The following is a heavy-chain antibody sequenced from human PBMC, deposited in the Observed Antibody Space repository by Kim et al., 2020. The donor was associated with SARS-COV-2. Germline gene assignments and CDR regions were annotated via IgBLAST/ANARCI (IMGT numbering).Heavy chain of an antibody. D-gene: IGHD2-8*02. CDR1: GFIFEDYG. CDR3: AKGFNSHWSIIEV. J-gene: IGHJ6*02. Sequence: GGSLRLSCAASGFIFEDYGMHWVRQAPGKGLEWVSGITWSSGSIGYADSVKGRFTISRDNAKNSLYLQMNSLRNEDTALYYCAKGFNSHWSIIEVWGQGTTVTVSS. CDR2: ITWSSGSI. V-gene: IGHV3-9*01.